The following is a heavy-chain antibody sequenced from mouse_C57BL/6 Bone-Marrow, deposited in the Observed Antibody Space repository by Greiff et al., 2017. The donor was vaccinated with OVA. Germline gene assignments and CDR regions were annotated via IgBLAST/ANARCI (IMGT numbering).Heavy chain of an antibody. CDR1: GFTFTDYY. CDR3: GSYGSSPYYAMDY. Sequence: EVKLMESGGGLVQPGGSLSLSCAASGFTFTDYYMSWVRQPPGKALEWLGFIRNKANGYTTEYSASVKGRFTISRDNSQSILYLQMNALRAEDSATYYCGSYGSSPYYAMDYRGQGTSVTVSS. J-gene: IGHJ4*01. V-gene: IGHV7-3*01. D-gene: IGHD1-1*01. CDR2: IRNKANGYTT.